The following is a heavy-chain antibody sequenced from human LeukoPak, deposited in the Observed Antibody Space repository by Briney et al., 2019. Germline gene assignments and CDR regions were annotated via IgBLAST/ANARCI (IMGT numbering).Heavy chain of an antibody. Sequence: PSETLSLTCTVSGGSISGSRYYWGWIRQSPGKGLEWIGSIYYGGTTYYNPSLKSRVTISVDTSKNQFSLKLSSVTAADTAVYYCARHPMVRGTVLGNWFDPWGQGTLVTVSS. J-gene: IGHJ5*02. D-gene: IGHD3-10*01. CDR3: ARHPMVRGTVLGNWFDP. CDR1: GGSISGSRYY. CDR2: IYYGGTT. V-gene: IGHV4-39*01.